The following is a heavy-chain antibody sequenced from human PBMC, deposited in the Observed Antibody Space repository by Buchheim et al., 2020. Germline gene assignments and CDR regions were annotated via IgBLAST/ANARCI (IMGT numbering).Heavy chain of an antibody. D-gene: IGHD3-3*01. V-gene: IGHV3-15*01. J-gene: IGHJ4*02. CDR2: IQSKTDSETT. Sequence: EVQLVESGGGLVQPGGSLRLSCAASGFTFTHAWMTWVRQTPGKGLEWVGHIQSKTDSETTGYAAPVKGRFTISRDDSKNTVYLQMNSLKTEDTALYFCVTITFWSGLGGLDFWGQGT. CDR3: VTITFWSGLGGLDF. CDR1: GFTFTHAW.